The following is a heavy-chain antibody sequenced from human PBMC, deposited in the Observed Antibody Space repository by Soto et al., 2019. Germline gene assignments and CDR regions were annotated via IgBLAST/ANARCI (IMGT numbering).Heavy chain of an antibody. V-gene: IGHV3-7*01. D-gene: IGHD3-22*01. CDR1: GFNFGVYW. CDR2: IKFDASQK. J-gene: IGHJ3*02. CDR3: ANEVLTMIVVVNAVGAFDI. Sequence: PGGSLRLSCAASGFNFGVYWMSWVRQAPGKGLELVATIKFDASQKKYIDSVKGRFTMSRDNAKNTLYLQMNSLRAEDTAVYYCANEVLTMIVVVNAVGAFDIWGQATMVTVSS.